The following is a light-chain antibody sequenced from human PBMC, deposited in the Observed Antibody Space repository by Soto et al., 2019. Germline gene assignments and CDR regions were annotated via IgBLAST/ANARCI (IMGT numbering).Light chain of an antibody. CDR2: TTS. CDR3: QQCGGSPLFS. CDR1: QSVASSC. J-gene: IGKJ3*01. V-gene: IGKV3-20*01. Sequence: EIELTQSPGTLSLSPGERATLSCTASQSVASSCLAWYQRKPGQAPRLLIHTTSIRATDIPDRFSGSGSGTDFTLTISRLEPEDSAVYYCQQCGGSPLFSFGPGTRVDI.